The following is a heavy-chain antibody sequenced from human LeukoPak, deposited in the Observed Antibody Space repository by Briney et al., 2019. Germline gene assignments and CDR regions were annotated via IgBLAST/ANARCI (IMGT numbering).Heavy chain of an antibody. J-gene: IGHJ4*02. CDR2: ISGSGGST. CDR3: ARNGGSYIVVVPAAISY. CDR1: GFTFSSYA. Sequence: VGSLRLSCAASGFTFSSYAMSWVRQAPGKGLEWVSAISGSGGSTYYADSVKGRFTISRDNSKNTLYLQMNSLRAEDTAVYYCARNGGSYIVVVPAAISYWGQGTLVTVSS. V-gene: IGHV3-23*01. D-gene: IGHD2-2*01.